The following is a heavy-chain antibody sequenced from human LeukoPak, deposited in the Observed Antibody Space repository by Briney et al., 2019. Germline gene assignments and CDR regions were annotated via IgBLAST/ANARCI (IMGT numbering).Heavy chain of an antibody. Sequence: SETLSLTCTVSGGSISSSSYSWGWIRQPPGKGLEWIGSIYYSGSTYYNPSLKSRVTISVDTSKNQFSLKLSSVTAADTAVYYCASCPVTIFGVVTVAGFFDYWGQGTLVTVSS. CDR3: ASCPVTIFGVVTVAGFFDY. CDR1: GGSISSSSYS. D-gene: IGHD3-3*01. CDR2: IYYSGST. V-gene: IGHV4-39*01. J-gene: IGHJ4*02.